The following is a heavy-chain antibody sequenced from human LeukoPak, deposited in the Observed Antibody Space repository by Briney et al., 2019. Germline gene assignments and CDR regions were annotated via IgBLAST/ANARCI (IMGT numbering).Heavy chain of an antibody. CDR3: TKDYLLTRTDS. V-gene: IGHV3-23*01. Sequence: PGGSLRLSCAASGFTFSSYAMSWVRQAPGKGLEWVSTIRGDGRSTHYADSVKGRFTISRDNSKNTLYLQMNSLRVEDTAVYYCTKDYLLTRTDSWGQGTLVTVSS. CDR1: GFTFSSYA. CDR2: IRGDGRST. D-gene: IGHD1-14*01. J-gene: IGHJ4*02.